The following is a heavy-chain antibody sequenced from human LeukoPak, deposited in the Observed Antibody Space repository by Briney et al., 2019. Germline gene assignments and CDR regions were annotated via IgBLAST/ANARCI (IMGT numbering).Heavy chain of an antibody. J-gene: IGHJ6*03. CDR2: IRYDGNNK. D-gene: IGHD1-26*01. CDR1: GFTFSNYG. V-gene: IGHV3-30*02. CDR3: ARVGSPPWSYYYYMDV. Sequence: PGGSLRLSCAASGFTFSNYGMDWVRQAPGKGLEWVAYIRYDGNNKFYADSVKGRFTISRDNSKNTLYLQMNSLRAEDTAVYYCARVGSPPWSYYYYMDVWGKGTTVTVSS.